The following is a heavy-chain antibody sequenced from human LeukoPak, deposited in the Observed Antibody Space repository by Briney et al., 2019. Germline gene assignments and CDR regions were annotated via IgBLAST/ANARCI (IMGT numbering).Heavy chain of an antibody. CDR1: GGSFSGYY. CDR2: INHSGST. V-gene: IGHV4-34*01. J-gene: IGHJ6*02. Sequence: SETLSLTCAVYGGSFSGYYWSWIRQPPGKGLEWIGEINHSGSTSYNPSLKSRVTISVDTSKNQFSLKLSSVTAADTAGYYGATLPTTGKGGQYSSPPAGGGDYYGMDVWGQGTTVTVSS. D-gene: IGHD6-6*01. CDR3: ATLPTTGKGGQYSSPPAGGGDYYGMDV.